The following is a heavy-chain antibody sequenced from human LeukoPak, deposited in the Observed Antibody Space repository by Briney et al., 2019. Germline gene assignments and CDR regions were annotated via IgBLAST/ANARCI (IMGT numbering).Heavy chain of an antibody. J-gene: IGHJ4*02. CDR2: INAGNGNT. CDR3: TTSVSGGDEDGILTGFNY. D-gene: IGHD3-9*01. Sequence: ASVKVSCKASGYIFTTSAIYWVRQAPGQRPEWMGWINAGNGNTKYSQKFQDRVSLTRDTSASAAYMELSRLTPEDTAVYYCTTSVSGGDEDGILTGFNYWGQGTLVTVSS. CDR1: GYIFTTSA. V-gene: IGHV1-3*01.